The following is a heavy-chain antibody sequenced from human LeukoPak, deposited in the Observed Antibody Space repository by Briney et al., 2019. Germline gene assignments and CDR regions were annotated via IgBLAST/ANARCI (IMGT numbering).Heavy chain of an antibody. Sequence: ASVKVSCKASGYTFTSYGISWVRQAPGQGLEWMGWISAYNGNTNYAQKFQGRVTITADKSTSTAYMELSSLRSEDTAVYYCARDPVGAPTYYFDYWGQGTLVTVSS. CDR1: GYTFTSYG. V-gene: IGHV1-18*01. J-gene: IGHJ4*02. D-gene: IGHD1-26*01. CDR2: ISAYNGNT. CDR3: ARDPVGAPTYYFDY.